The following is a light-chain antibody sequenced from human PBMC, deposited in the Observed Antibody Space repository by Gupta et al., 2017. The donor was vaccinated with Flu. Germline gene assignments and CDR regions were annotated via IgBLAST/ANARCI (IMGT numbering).Light chain of an antibody. Sequence: GDRVTSTCRASQSISSYLNWYQQKPGKAPQLLIYAASSLQTWVPSRFSGSGSGTDFTLTISSLQPEDFATYYCQQSYSTPYTFGQGTQVEIK. CDR1: QSISSY. CDR2: AAS. CDR3: QQSYSTPYT. V-gene: IGKV1-39*01. J-gene: IGKJ2*01.